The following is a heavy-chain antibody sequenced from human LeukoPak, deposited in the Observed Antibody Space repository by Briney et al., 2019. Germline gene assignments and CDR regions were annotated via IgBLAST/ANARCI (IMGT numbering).Heavy chain of an antibody. J-gene: IGHJ4*02. CDR3: ARDGDGSGWSDY. CDR1: GGSISSYY. CDR2: IYYSGTT. V-gene: IGHV4-59*01. D-gene: IGHD6-19*01. Sequence: SEALSLTCTVSGGSISSYYWSWIRQPPGKGLEWIGYIYYSGTTNYNPSLKSRVTISVDTSKNQFSLKPSSVTAADTAVYYCARDGDGSGWSDYWGQGTLVTVSS.